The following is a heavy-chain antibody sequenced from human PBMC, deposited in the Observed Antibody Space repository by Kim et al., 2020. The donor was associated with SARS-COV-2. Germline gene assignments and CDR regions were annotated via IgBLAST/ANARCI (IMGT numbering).Heavy chain of an antibody. D-gene: IGHD4-17*01. CDR2: IYTGGST. Sequence: GGSLRLSCAASGFTVNINYMSWVRQAPGKGLEWVSFIYTGGSTYYADSVKGRFTISRDNSKNTLYLQMNSLRAEDTAVYYCARGGGRLGYGDYNAAPYYLDYWGQGTLVNVSS. J-gene: IGHJ4*02. V-gene: IGHV3-53*01. CDR3: ARGGGRLGYGDYNAAPYYLDY. CDR1: GFTVNINY.